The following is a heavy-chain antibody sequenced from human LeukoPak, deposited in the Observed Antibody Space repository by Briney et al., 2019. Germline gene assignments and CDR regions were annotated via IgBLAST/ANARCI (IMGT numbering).Heavy chain of an antibody. CDR3: ARDSRFSSIAARYLDVFDI. V-gene: IGHV4-59*01. D-gene: IGHD6-6*01. Sequence: SETLSLTCTVSGGSISSYYWSWIRQPPGKELEWMGCIYYSGSTEYNPSLKSRVTISVDTSKNQFSLKMRSVTAADTAVYYCARDSRFSSIAARYLDVFDIWGQGTMVTVSS. J-gene: IGHJ3*02. CDR2: IYYSGST. CDR1: GGSISSYY.